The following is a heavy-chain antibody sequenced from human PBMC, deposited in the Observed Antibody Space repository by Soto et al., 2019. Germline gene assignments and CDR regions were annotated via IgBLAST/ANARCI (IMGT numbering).Heavy chain of an antibody. CDR2: ISGSGGST. D-gene: IGHD3-22*01. CDR3: AKLTMIVVVITWVDY. J-gene: IGHJ4*02. V-gene: IGHV3-23*01. Sequence: EVQLLESGGGLVQPGGSLRLSCAASGFTFSSYAMSWVRQAPGKGLEWVSAISGSGGSTYYADSVKGRFTISRDNSKNTLDLQMNSLRAEDTAVYYCAKLTMIVVVITWVDYWGQGTLVTVSS. CDR1: GFTFSSYA.